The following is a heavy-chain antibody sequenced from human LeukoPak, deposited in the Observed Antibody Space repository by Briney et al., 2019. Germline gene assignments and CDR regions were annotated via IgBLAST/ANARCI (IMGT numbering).Heavy chain of an antibody. Sequence: SQTLSLTCTVSGGSISSGGYYWSWIRQHPGKGLEWIGYIYYSGSTYYNPSLKSRVTISVDTSKNQFSLKLSSVTAADTAVYYCARGRERWLVLDYWGQGTLVTVSS. CDR1: GGSISSGGYY. V-gene: IGHV4-31*03. J-gene: IGHJ4*02. CDR3: ARGRERWLVLDY. D-gene: IGHD6-19*01. CDR2: IYYSGST.